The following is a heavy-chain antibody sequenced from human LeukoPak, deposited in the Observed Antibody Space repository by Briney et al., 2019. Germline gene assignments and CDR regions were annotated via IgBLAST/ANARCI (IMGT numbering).Heavy chain of an antibody. CDR2: LSGSGITT. J-gene: IGHJ5*02. Sequence: GGSLRPSCAASGFTFSNSAMSWVRQAPGKGLEWVSTLSGSGITTYYADSVKGRFTISRDNSKNTLYLQMNSLRAEDTAVYYCARDKDYGHNWFDPWGQGTLVTVSS. D-gene: IGHD4-17*01. V-gene: IGHV3-23*01. CDR1: GFTFSNSA. CDR3: ARDKDYGHNWFDP.